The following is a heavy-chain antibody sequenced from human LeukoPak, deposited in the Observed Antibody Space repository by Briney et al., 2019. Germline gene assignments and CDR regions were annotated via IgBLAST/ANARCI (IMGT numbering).Heavy chain of an antibody. CDR3: ARGPWAEGLNWFDP. J-gene: IGHJ5*02. CDR2: MNPNNGNT. Sequence: ASVKVSCKASEYTFTSFDINWVRQATGQGLEWMGWMNPNNGNTSYAQKFQGRVTMTRDMSTSTVYMELSSLRSEDTAVYYCARGPWAEGLNWFDPWGQGTLVTVSS. V-gene: IGHV1-8*01. D-gene: IGHD1-26*01. CDR1: EYTFTSFD.